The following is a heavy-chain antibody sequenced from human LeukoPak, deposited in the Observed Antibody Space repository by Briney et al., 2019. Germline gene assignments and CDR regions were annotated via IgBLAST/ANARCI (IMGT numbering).Heavy chain of an antibody. D-gene: IGHD6-13*01. Sequence: SETLSLTCTVSGYSISSGYYWGWIRQPPGKGLEWIGSIYHSGSTYYNPSLKSRVTISVDTSKNQFSLKLSSVTAADTAVYYCARSAPGHSSSWHGGWGQGTMVTVSS. V-gene: IGHV4-38-2*02. J-gene: IGHJ3*01. CDR2: IYHSGST. CDR3: ARSAPGHSSSWHGG. CDR1: GYSISSGYY.